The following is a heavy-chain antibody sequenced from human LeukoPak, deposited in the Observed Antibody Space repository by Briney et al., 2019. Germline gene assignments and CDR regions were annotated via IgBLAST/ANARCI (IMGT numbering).Heavy chain of an antibody. J-gene: IGHJ4*02. CDR3: AREDWNYGFFDY. Sequence: SETLSLTCSVSGGSITGYSWSWIRQTPGKGLEWIGYIYYNGDTHYNPSLNSRLSMSVDTPNKQFSLNLRSVTAADTAVYYCAREDWNYGFFDYWGQGTLVTVSS. CDR1: GGSITGYS. V-gene: IGHV4-59*01. D-gene: IGHD1-7*01. CDR2: IYYNGDT.